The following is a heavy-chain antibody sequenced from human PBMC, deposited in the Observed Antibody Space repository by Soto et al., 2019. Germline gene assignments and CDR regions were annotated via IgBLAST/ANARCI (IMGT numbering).Heavy chain of an antibody. Sequence: SETLSLTCTVSGGSISSGDYYWSWIRQPPGKGLEWIGYIYYSGSTYYNPSLKSRVTISVDTSKNQFSLKLSSVTAADTAVYYCARGRGEDLWPNPPHFDYWGQGTLVTVSS. J-gene: IGHJ4*02. D-gene: IGHD3-3*01. CDR3: ARGRGEDLWPNPPHFDY. CDR2: IYYSGST. V-gene: IGHV4-30-4*01. CDR1: GGSISSGDYY.